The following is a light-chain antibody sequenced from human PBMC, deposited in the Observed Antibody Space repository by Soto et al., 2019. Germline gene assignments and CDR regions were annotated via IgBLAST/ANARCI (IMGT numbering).Light chain of an antibody. CDR3: MQALQAPWT. CDR2: LGS. CDR1: QSLLHDNGYNY. Sequence: DIVMTQSPLSLPVTPGEPASISYRSSQSLLHDNGYNYLDWYLQKPGQSPQLLIYLGSNRASGVPDRFSGSASGTDFTLKISRVEAEDAGIYYCMQALQAPWTFGQGTKVEIK. V-gene: IGKV2-28*01. J-gene: IGKJ1*01.